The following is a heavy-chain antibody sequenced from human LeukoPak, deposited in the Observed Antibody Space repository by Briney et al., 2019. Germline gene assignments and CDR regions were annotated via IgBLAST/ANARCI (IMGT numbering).Heavy chain of an antibody. J-gene: IGHJ4*02. V-gene: IGHV5-10-1*01. Sequence: GEAPKIPCKGSGYSFTSYWISWVRQMPGKGLEWMGRIDPSDSYTNYSPSFQGHVTISADKSISTAYLEWSSLKASDTAMYYCASGPYPPVYWGQGTLVTVP. CDR1: GYSFTSYW. CDR2: IDPSDSYT. D-gene: IGHD2-21*01. CDR3: ASGPYPPVY.